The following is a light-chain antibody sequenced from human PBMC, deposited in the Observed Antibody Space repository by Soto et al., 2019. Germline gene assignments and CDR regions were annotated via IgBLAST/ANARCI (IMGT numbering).Light chain of an antibody. CDR1: QSVSSSY. Sequence: EIVLTQSPGTLSLSPGERATLSCRLSQSVSSSYLAWYQQKPGQAPRLLIYDASIRATGIPDRFSGSGSGTDFTLTSSRLEPEDFAVYYCQQYGSSLYTFGQGTKLEIK. V-gene: IGKV3-20*01. J-gene: IGKJ2*01. CDR2: DAS. CDR3: QQYGSSLYT.